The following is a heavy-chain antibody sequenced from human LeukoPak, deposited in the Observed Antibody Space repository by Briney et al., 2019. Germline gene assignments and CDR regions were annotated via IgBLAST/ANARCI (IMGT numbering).Heavy chain of an antibody. Sequence: ASVKVSCKASGYTFTCYYMHWVRQAPGQGLEWMGWINPNSGGTNYAQKFQGRVTMTRDTSISTAYMELSRLRSDDTAVYYCARDQQEVVVVPAAIWFDPWGQGTLVTVSS. CDR1: GYTFTCYY. V-gene: IGHV1-2*02. CDR3: ARDQQEVVVVPAAIWFDP. CDR2: INPNSGGT. D-gene: IGHD2-2*01. J-gene: IGHJ5*02.